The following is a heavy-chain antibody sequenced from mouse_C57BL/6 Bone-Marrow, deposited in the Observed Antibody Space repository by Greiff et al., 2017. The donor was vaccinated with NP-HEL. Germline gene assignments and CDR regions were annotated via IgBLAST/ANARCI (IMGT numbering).Heavy chain of an antibody. CDR3: ARDDGYYYYAMDY. J-gene: IGHJ4*01. Sequence: QVQLKQPGAELVKPGASVKMSCKASGYTFTSYWITWVKQRPGQGLEWIGDIYPGSGSTNYNEKFKSKATLTVDTSSSTAYMQLSSLTSEDSAVYYCARDDGYYYYAMDYWGQGTSVTVSS. V-gene: IGHV1-55*01. CDR1: GYTFTSYW. CDR2: IYPGSGST. D-gene: IGHD2-3*01.